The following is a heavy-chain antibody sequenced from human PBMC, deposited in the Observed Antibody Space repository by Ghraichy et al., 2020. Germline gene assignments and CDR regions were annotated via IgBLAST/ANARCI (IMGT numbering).Heavy chain of an antibody. Sequence: SCVASKFTFSSYSMNWVRQAPGKGLEWVSAISNSGDRTFYTDSVKGRFTISRDNFKNTLYLQMNSLRAEDTAIYYCAKYSNVRGDDSCLFCGFDIWGRGTMVTVAS. V-gene: IGHV3-23*01. CDR3: AKYSNVRGDDSCLFCGFDI. D-gene: IGHD4-11*01. CDR1: KFTFSSYS. J-gene: IGHJ3*02. CDR2: ISNSGDRT.